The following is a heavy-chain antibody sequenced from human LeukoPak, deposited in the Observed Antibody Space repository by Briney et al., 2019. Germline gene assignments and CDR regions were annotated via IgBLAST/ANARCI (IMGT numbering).Heavy chain of an antibody. Sequence: TGGSLRLSCADSEFTFSSYWMSWVRQAPGRGLEWVANIKQDGSEKYYVDSVKGRFTISRDNAKNSLYLQMNSLRAEDTAVYYCARRGGPSSPWFDPWGQGTLVTVSS. CDR2: IKQDGSEK. CDR1: EFTFSSYW. D-gene: IGHD6-6*01. CDR3: ARRGGPSSPWFDP. V-gene: IGHV3-7*01. J-gene: IGHJ5*02.